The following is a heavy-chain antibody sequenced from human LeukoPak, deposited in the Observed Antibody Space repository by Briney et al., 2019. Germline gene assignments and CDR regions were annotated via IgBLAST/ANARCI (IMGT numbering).Heavy chain of an antibody. CDR3: ARDRYTVTKGKAFDI. D-gene: IGHD4-17*01. CDR2: ISSSSSYI. Sequence: GSLRLSCAASGFTFSSYSMNWVRQAPGKGLEWVSSISSSSSYIYYADSVKGRFTISRDNAKNSLYLQMNSLRAEDTAVYYCARDRYTVTKGKAFDIWGQGTMVTVSS. CDR1: GFTFSSYS. J-gene: IGHJ3*02. V-gene: IGHV3-21*01.